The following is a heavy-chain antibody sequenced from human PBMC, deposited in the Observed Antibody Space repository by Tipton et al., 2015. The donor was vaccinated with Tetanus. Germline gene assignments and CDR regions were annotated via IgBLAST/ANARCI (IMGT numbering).Heavy chain of an antibody. Sequence: QVQLVQSGAEVKKPGSSVKVSCKASGGTFSSYAISWVRQAPGQGLEWMGGIIPIFGTANYAQKFQGRVTITADKSTSTAYMELSSLRSEDTAVYYCAREHYYDSSGYNYYYYGMDVWGQGTTVTVSS. D-gene: IGHD3-22*01. CDR2: IIPIFGTA. CDR3: AREHYYDSSGYNYYYYGMDV. CDR1: GGTFSSYA. V-gene: IGHV1-69*06. J-gene: IGHJ6*02.